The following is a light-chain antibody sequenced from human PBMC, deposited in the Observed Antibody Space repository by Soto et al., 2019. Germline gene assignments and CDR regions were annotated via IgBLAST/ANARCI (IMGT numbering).Light chain of an antibody. Sequence: QSALTQPASVSGSPGQSITISCTGNSSDVGSYNLVSWYQQHPGKAPKLMIYEVSKRPSGVSNRFSGSKSGNTASLTISGLQAEDEADYHCCSYAGSSTLVIGGGTKLTVL. V-gene: IGLV2-23*02. CDR2: EVS. CDR3: CSYAGSSTLV. CDR1: SSDVGSYNL. J-gene: IGLJ2*01.